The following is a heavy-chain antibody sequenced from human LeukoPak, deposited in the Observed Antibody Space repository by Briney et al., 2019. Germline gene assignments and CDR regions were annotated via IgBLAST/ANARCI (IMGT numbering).Heavy chain of an antibody. Sequence: AGGSLRLSCAASGFPFSTYAMSWVRQAPGKGLVCASSIRGSDGSTYYADPVEGRFAISRDNSKNTLYLQMNSLRAEDTAVYYCAKDVYGDYGGLDYWGQGTLVTVSS. CDR1: GFPFSTYA. J-gene: IGHJ4*02. V-gene: IGHV3-23*01. CDR2: IRGSDGST. CDR3: AKDVYGDYGGLDY. D-gene: IGHD4-17*01.